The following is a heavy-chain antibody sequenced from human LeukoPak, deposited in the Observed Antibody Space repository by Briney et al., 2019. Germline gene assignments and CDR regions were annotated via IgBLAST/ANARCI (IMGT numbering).Heavy chain of an antibody. CDR2: INHSGST. Sequence: SQTLSLTCAVYGGSFSGYYWSWIRQPPGKGLEWIGEINHSGSTNYNPSLKSRVTISVDTSKNQFSLRLSSVTAADTAVYYCARGRGDSSGYYRFDYWGQGTLVTVSS. CDR1: GGSFSGYY. CDR3: ARGRGDSSGYYRFDY. V-gene: IGHV4-34*01. D-gene: IGHD3-22*01. J-gene: IGHJ4*02.